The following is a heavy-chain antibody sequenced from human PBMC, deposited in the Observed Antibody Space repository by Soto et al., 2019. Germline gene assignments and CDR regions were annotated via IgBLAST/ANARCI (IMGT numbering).Heavy chain of an antibody. V-gene: IGHV4-4*02. CDR1: GGSIRSRYW. D-gene: IGHD3-10*01. CDR2: IYHSGRT. Sequence: PSETLSLTCAVSGGSIRSRYWWSWVRQPPGKGLEWIGEIYHSGRTNYNPSLKSRVTMLVDKPKNQFSLKLTSVTTADTAVYYWSRGSAVGVGSWFDPWGLGTLVTVSS. J-gene: IGHJ5*02. CDR3: SRGSAVGVGSWFDP.